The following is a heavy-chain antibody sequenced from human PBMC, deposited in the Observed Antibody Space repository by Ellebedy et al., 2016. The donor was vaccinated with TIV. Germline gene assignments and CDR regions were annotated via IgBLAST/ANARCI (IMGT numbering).Heavy chain of an antibody. CDR3: ARGVGYSE. V-gene: IGHV3-21*01. CDR1: GFTFSSYA. D-gene: IGHD2-15*01. J-gene: IGHJ4*02. Sequence: GESLKISCAASGFTFSSYAMSWVRQAPGKGLEWVSSISSSSSYIYYADSVKGRFTISRDNAKNSLYLQMNSLRAEDTAVYYCARGVGYSEWGQGTLVTVSS. CDR2: ISSSSSYI.